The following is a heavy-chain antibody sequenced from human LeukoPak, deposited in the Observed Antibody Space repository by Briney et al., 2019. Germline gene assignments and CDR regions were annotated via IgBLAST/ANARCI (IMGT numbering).Heavy chain of an antibody. Sequence: SETLSLTCTVSGGSINSSSYYWGSIRQPPGKGLEWIGVVYYSGYTYYNPSLKSRLTISLDTSKNQFSLKLSSVTAADTAVYYCARGVLPYDFWNGFPYYIDVWGKGTTVTVSS. D-gene: IGHD3-3*01. J-gene: IGHJ6*03. CDR1: GGSINSSSYY. V-gene: IGHV4-39*07. CDR2: VYYSGYT. CDR3: ARGVLPYDFWNGFPYYIDV.